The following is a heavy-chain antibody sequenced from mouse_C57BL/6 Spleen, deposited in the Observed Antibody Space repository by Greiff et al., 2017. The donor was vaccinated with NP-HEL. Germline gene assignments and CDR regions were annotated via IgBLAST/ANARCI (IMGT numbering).Heavy chain of an antibody. CDR3: AREGRNGSSHWYFDV. V-gene: IGHV1-76*01. CDR1: GYTFTDYY. D-gene: IGHD1-1*01. CDR2: IYPGSGNT. J-gene: IGHJ1*03. Sequence: QVQLKQSGAELVRPGASVKLSCKASGYTFTDYYINWVKQRPGQGLEWIARIYPGSGNTYYNEKFKGKATLTAEKSSSTAYMQLSSLTSEDSAVYFCAREGRNGSSHWYFDVWGTGTTVTVSS.